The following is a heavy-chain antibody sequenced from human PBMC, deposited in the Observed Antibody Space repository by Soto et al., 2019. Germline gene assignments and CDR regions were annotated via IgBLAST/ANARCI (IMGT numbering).Heavy chain of an antibody. CDR2: ISGSGGST. D-gene: IGHD5-18*01. CDR3: AKDRGYSYGYDGYFDY. CDR1: GFTFSSYA. Sequence: EVQLLESGGGLVQSGGSLRLSCAASGFTFSSYAMSWVRQAPGKGLEWVSAISGSGGSTYYADSVKGRFTISRDNSKNTLYLQMNSLRAEDTAVYYCAKDRGYSYGYDGYFDYWGQGTLVTVSS. V-gene: IGHV3-23*01. J-gene: IGHJ4*02.